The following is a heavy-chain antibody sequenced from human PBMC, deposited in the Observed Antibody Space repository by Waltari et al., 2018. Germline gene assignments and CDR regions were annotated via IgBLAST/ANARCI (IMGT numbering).Heavy chain of an antibody. Sequence: QVQLVQSGAEVKKPGSSVKVSCKASGGTFSSYALSWVRQAPGQGLEWMGGIIPIFGTANYAQKFQGRVTITADKSTSTAYMELSSLRSEDTAVYYCASGGDIVATIPDYYYYMDVWGKGTTVTVSS. CDR2: IIPIFGTA. CDR1: GGTFSSYA. J-gene: IGHJ6*03. V-gene: IGHV1-69*14. CDR3: ASGGDIVATIPDYYYYMDV. D-gene: IGHD5-12*01.